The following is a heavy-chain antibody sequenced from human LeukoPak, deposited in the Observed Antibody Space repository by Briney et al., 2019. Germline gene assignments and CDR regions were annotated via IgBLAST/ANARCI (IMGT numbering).Heavy chain of an antibody. Sequence: GESLKISCKASGYSFTSYWIVWVRQMPGKGLEWVSAISGSGGSTYYADSVKGRFTISRHNSKNTLYLQMNSLRAEDTAVYYCAKASAMIVVVSKHFDYWGQGTLVTVSS. J-gene: IGHJ4*02. CDR2: ISGSGGST. D-gene: IGHD3-22*01. V-gene: IGHV3-23*01. CDR1: GYSFTSYW. CDR3: AKASAMIVVVSKHFDY.